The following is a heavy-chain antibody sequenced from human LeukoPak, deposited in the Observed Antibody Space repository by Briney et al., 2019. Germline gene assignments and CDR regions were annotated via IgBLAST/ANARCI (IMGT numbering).Heavy chain of an antibody. CDR1: GFTFSSYS. V-gene: IGHV3-21*01. CDR2: ISSSSSYI. D-gene: IGHD5-18*01. Sequence: GGSLRLSCAASGFTFSSYSMNWVRQAPGKGLEWVSSISSSSSYIYYADSVKGRFTISRDNAKNSLYLQVNSLRAEDTAVYYCARDLRREYSYGNYYYYYGMDVWGQGTTVTVSS. CDR3: ARDLRREYSYGNYYYYYGMDV. J-gene: IGHJ6*02.